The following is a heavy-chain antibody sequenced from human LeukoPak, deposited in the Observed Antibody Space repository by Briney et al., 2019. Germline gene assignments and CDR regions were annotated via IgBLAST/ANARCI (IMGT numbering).Heavy chain of an antibody. Sequence: PGGSLRLSCAASGFTFSDYYMSWIRQAPGKGQEWVSYISTSGSTIHYADSVKGRFTISRDNAKNSLYLQMNSLRAEDTAVYYCARASDGDYFDYWGQGTLVTVSS. D-gene: IGHD4-17*01. CDR3: ARASDGDYFDY. V-gene: IGHV3-11*01. J-gene: IGHJ4*02. CDR1: GFTFSDYY. CDR2: ISTSGSTI.